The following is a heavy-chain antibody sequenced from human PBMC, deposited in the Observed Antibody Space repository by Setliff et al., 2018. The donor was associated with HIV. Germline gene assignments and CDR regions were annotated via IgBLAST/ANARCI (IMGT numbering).Heavy chain of an antibody. J-gene: IGHJ4*02. CDR3: ARNGPHGSGWYNYFDF. CDR2: IYHSGNT. Sequence: ASETLSLTCTVSGDSISRRIYNWGWIRQPPGKGLEWIGSIYHSGNTYYMPSLQSRVTISVDMSKNQFSLNLNSVTAADTAVYYCARNGPHGSGWYNYFDFWGQGTLVTVSS. V-gene: IGHV4-39*07. CDR1: GDSISRRIYN. D-gene: IGHD6-19*01.